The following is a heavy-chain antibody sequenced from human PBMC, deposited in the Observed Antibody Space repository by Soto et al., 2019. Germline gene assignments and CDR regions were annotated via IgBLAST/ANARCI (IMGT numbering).Heavy chain of an antibody. J-gene: IGHJ6*02. CDR3: ERLSGDHSAFFSYGMDA. Sequence: GGSLRPSCAASVFTFDTYWINCVRQSLRQWPEWLSRINSEGTIGSYATSVKGRFTISRDNARNTLSLQMNSLRADDTAVYYCERLSGDHSAFFSYGMDAWGQGTTVTVSS. CDR1: VFTFDTYW. CDR2: INSEGTIG. V-gene: IGHV3-74*01. D-gene: IGHD2-21*01.